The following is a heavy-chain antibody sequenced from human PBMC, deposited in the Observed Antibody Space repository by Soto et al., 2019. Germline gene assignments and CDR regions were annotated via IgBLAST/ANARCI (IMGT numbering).Heavy chain of an antibody. CDR1: GGTFSSYA. D-gene: IGHD6-6*01. CDR2: IIPIFGKA. V-gene: IGHV1-69*12. CDR3: ARSLGIGSSSAFYYYGMDV. J-gene: IGHJ6*02. Sequence: QVQLVQSGAEVKKPGSSVKVSCKASGGTFSSYAISWVRQAPGQGLEWMGGIIPIFGKATDAQKFQGRVTITADESTSTAHMELRSLRSEDTAVYYCARSLGIGSSSAFYYYGMDVWGQGTTVTVSS.